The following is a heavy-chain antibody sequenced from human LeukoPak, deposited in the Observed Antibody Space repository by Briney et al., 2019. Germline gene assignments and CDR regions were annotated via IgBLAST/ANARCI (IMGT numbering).Heavy chain of an antibody. Sequence: GESLMFSCKGSGYTFINHWIGWVRQMPGKVLEWIGIIYPADSESRYSPSFEGQVTFSVDKSINTPYLQWSSLKASDTAMYYCARQDLLAFDPWGQGTLVTVSS. CDR3: ARQDLLAFDP. J-gene: IGHJ5*02. D-gene: IGHD3-3*01. V-gene: IGHV5-51*01. CDR2: IYPADSES. CDR1: GYTFINHW.